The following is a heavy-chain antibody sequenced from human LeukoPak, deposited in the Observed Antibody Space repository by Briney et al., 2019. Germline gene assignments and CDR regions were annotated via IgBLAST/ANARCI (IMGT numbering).Heavy chain of an antibody. D-gene: IGHD1-26*01. CDR2: ISASGGST. CDR1: GFTFSSSA. J-gene: IGHJ3*02. V-gene: IGHV3-23*01. Sequence: GGSLRLSCAASGFTFSSSAMSWVRQVPGKGLEWVSGISASGGSTNYADSVRGRFTISRDNSKNTLSLQMNSLRPEDTAVYYCARDQSGDAFDIWGQGTMVTVSS. CDR3: ARDQSGDAFDI.